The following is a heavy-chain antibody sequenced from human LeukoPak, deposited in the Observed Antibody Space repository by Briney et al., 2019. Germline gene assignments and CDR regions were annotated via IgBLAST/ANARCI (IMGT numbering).Heavy chain of an antibody. V-gene: IGHV3-30-3*01. Sequence: GGSLRLSCAASGFTFSSYAMHWVRQAPGKGLEWVAVISYDGSNKYYADSVKGRFTISRDNSKNTLYLQMNSLRAEDTAVYYCARAEDIVVVPAAIGYWGQGTLVTVSS. CDR3: ARAEDIVVVPAAIGY. J-gene: IGHJ4*02. D-gene: IGHD2-2*01. CDR2: ISYDGSNK. CDR1: GFTFSSYA.